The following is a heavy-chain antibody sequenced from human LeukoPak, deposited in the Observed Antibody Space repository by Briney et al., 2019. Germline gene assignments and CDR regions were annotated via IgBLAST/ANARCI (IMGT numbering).Heavy chain of an antibody. CDR2: IYYSGST. CDR3: ARHRYYGSGAKNQPGDY. Sequence: PSETLSLTCTVSGGSISSYYWSWIRQPPGKGLEWIGYIYYSGSTNYNPSLKSRVTISVDTSKNQLSLKLSSVTAADTAVYYCARHRYYGSGAKNQPGDYWGQGTLVTVSS. D-gene: IGHD3-10*01. J-gene: IGHJ4*02. CDR1: GGSISSYY. V-gene: IGHV4-59*08.